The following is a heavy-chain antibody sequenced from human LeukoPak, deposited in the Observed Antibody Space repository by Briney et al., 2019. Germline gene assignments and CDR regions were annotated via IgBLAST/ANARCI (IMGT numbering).Heavy chain of an antibody. Sequence: PSETLSLTCAVYGGSFSGYYWSWIRQPPGKGLEWIGEINHSGSTNYNPSLKSRVTISVETSKNQFSLKLSSVTAADTAVYYCARERFYGDYPYYFDYWGQGTLVTVSS. CDR1: GGSFSGYY. CDR2: INHSGST. V-gene: IGHV4-34*01. CDR3: ARERFYGDYPYYFDY. J-gene: IGHJ4*02. D-gene: IGHD4-17*01.